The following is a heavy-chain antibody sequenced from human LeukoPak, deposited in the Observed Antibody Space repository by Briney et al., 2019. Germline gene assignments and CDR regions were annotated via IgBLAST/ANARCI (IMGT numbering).Heavy chain of an antibody. J-gene: IGHJ4*02. CDR3: ARYGNWYYFDY. Sequence: ASVKVSCKASGYTFTGYYMHWVRQAPGQGLEWMGIINPSGGSTSYAQKLQGRVTMTRDTSTSTVYMELSSLRSEDTAVYYCARYGNWYYFDYWGQGTLVTVSS. V-gene: IGHV1-46*01. D-gene: IGHD4-11*01. CDR2: INPSGGST. CDR1: GYTFTGYY.